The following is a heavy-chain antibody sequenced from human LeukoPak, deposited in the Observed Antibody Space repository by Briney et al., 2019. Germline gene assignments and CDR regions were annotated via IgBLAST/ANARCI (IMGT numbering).Heavy chain of an antibody. D-gene: IGHD1-7*01. Sequence: NASETLSLTCTVSGASINSHYWSWFRQSPGKGLEWIGHSFYSGSTNYSPSLRSRVTISVDRPNNKFSLRLRSVTAADTAIYYCARGTGNWNFGVWGRGSLIIVSS. V-gene: IGHV4-59*11. CDR1: GASINSHY. CDR2: SFYSGST. CDR3: ARGTGNWNFGV. J-gene: IGHJ4*02.